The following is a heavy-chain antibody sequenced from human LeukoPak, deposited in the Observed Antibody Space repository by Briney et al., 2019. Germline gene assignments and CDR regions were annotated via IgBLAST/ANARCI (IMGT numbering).Heavy chain of an antibody. V-gene: IGHV1-46*01. CDR2: INPSGGST. Sequence: ASVNVSCKASGGTFSSYAISWVRQAPGQGLEWMGLINPSGGSTSYAQKFQGRVTMTRDTSTSTVYMELSSLRSEDTAVYYCASPADYYGSGSYYSLGYWGQGTLVTVSS. CDR1: GGTFSSYA. D-gene: IGHD3-10*01. J-gene: IGHJ4*02. CDR3: ASPADYYGSGSYYSLGY.